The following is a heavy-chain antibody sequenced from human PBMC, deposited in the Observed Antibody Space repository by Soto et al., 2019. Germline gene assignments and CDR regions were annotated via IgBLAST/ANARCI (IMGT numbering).Heavy chain of an antibody. D-gene: IGHD6-19*01. CDR3: AKDFRSGWYGY. CDR1: GFTFSSYG. CDR2: ISYDGSNK. V-gene: IGHV3-30*18. Sequence: PGGSLRLSCAASGFTFSSYGMHWVRQAPGKGLEWVAVISYDGSNKYYADSVKGRFTISRDNSKNTLYLQMNSLRAEDTAVYYCAKDFRSGWYGYWGQGTLVTVSS. J-gene: IGHJ4*02.